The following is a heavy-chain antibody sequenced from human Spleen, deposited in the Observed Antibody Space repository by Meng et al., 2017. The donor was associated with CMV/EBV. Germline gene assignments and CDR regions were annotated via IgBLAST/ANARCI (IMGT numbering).Heavy chain of an antibody. D-gene: IGHD3-3*01. CDR1: GHTLIGYY. Sequence: GHTLIGYYIHWVRQAPGQGLEWLGWFNPKSGGTVFAQKFQGRVAMTRDTSITTAYMELSRLRSDDTAVYYCVIGTYTFWSGYYRPFDSWGQGTLVTSPQ. CDR3: VIGTYTFWSGYYRPFDS. V-gene: IGHV1-2*02. CDR2: FNPKSGGT. J-gene: IGHJ4*02.